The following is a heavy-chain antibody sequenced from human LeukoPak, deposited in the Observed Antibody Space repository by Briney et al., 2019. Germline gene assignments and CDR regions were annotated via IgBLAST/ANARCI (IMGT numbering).Heavy chain of an antibody. J-gene: IGHJ6*02. CDR1: GGSISSSNW. CDR3: ARVPIASSSWYVYYYYGMDV. CDR2: IYHSGST. V-gene: IGHV4-4*02. D-gene: IGHD6-13*01. Sequence: SETLSLTCAVSGGSISSSNWWSWVRQPPEKGLEWIGEIYHSGSTNYNPSLKSRVTISVDKSKNQFSLKLSSVTAADTAVYYCARVPIASSSWYVYYYYGMDVWGQGTTVTVSS.